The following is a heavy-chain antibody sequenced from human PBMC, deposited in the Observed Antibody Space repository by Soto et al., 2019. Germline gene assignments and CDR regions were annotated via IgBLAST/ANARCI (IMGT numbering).Heavy chain of an antibody. Sequence: ASVKVSCKASGYTFTSYAMHWVRQAPGQRLEWMGWINAGNGNTKYSQKFQGRVTITRDTSASTAYMELSSLRSEDTAGYYCARVKLHAGMDVWGQGTTVTVSS. CDR2: INAGNGNT. CDR1: GYTFTSYA. CDR3: ARVKLHAGMDV. V-gene: IGHV1-3*01. D-gene: IGHD1-7*01. J-gene: IGHJ6*02.